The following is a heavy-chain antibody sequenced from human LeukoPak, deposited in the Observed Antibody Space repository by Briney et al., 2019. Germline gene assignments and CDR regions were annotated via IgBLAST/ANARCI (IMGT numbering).Heavy chain of an antibody. V-gene: IGHV1-2*02. J-gene: IGHJ4*02. D-gene: IGHD3-10*01. CDR2: INPNSGGT. CDR1: GYTLTGYY. Sequence: ASVKVACKASGYTLTGYYMHWERQAPGQGLEWMGWINPNSGGTNYAQKFQGRVTMTRDTSISTVYMELSRLRSDDTAVYYCARDPLYGSGSYLFDFWGQGTLVTVSS. CDR3: ARDPLYGSGSYLFDF.